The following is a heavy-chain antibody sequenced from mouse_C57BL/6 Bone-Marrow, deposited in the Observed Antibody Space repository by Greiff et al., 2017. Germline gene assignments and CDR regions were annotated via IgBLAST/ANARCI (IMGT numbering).Heavy chain of an antibody. V-gene: IGHV1-72*01. D-gene: IGHD2-10*02. J-gene: IGHJ3*01. Sequence: QVQLQQPGAELVKPGASVKLSCKASGYTFTSYWMHWVQQRPGRGLEWIGRIGPNSGGTKYNEKFKSKATLTVDKPSSTAYMQLSSLTSEDSAVYYCARSRYASWFAYWGQGTLVTVSA. CDR2: IGPNSGGT. CDR1: GYTFTSYW. CDR3: ARSRYASWFAY.